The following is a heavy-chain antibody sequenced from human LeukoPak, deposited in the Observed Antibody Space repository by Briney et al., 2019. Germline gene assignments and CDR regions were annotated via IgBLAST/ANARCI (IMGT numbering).Heavy chain of an antibody. D-gene: IGHD1-26*01. V-gene: IGHV3-21*01. CDR2: ITSGSSYI. J-gene: IGHJ6*03. CDR1: GFTFDDYG. Sequence: KPGGSLRLSCAASGFTFDDYGMSWVRQAPGKGLEWVSSITSGSSYIYYADSVKGRFTISRDNAKNSLYLQMNSLRAEDTAVYYCARDPYSGSYGNYYYYFMDVWGKGTTVTISS. CDR3: ARDPYSGSYGNYYYYFMDV.